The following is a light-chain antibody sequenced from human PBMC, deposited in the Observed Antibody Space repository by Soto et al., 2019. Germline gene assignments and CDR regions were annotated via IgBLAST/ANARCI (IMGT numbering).Light chain of an antibody. CDR2: GAS. Sequence: EVVLTQSPGTLSLSPGERAALSCRASPSVSSSYLAWYQQKPGQAPRLLIYGASNRATGIPDRFSGSGSGTDLTLTISRLEPEDFAVYYCQQYGTSHTFGQGTKLEIK. CDR1: PSVSSSY. J-gene: IGKJ2*01. V-gene: IGKV3-20*01. CDR3: QQYGTSHT.